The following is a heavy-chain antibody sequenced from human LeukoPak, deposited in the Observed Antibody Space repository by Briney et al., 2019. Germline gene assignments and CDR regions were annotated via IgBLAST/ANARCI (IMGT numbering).Heavy chain of an antibody. D-gene: IGHD6-19*01. Sequence: PGGSLRLSCVASGFTFSSYWMSWVRQAPGRGLEWVANIKEDGSEKYYVDSVKGRFTISRDNAKNSLYLQMNSLRDEDTAVYYCARVRGIAVAGTASIYFDYWGQGTLVTVSS. V-gene: IGHV3-7*01. CDR3: ARVRGIAVAGTASIYFDY. CDR1: GFTFSSYW. CDR2: IKEDGSEK. J-gene: IGHJ4*02.